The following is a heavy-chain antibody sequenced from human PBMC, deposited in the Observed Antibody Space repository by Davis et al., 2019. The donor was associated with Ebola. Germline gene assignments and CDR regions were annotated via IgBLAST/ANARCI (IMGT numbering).Heavy chain of an antibody. Sequence: SVHVSCQASVYTFTSYGISWVRQAPGQGLEWMGGIIPIFGTANYAQKFQGRVTITADESTSTAYMELSSLRSEDTAVYYCARDRRQYCSGGSCYASGYYGMDVWGQGTTVTVSS. D-gene: IGHD2-15*01. J-gene: IGHJ6*02. V-gene: IGHV1-69*13. CDR3: ARDRRQYCSGGSCYASGYYGMDV. CDR2: IIPIFGTA. CDR1: VYTFTSYG.